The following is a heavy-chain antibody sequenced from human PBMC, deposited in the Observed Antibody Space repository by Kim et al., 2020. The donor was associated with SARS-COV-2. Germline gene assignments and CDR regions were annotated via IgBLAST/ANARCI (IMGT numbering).Heavy chain of an antibody. V-gene: IGHV4-59*01. CDR2: ST. J-gene: IGHJ5*02. CDR3: ARDREDWFDP. Sequence: STNYNPFLKSRVTISVDTSKNPFSLKLSSVTAADTAVYYCARDREDWFDPWGQGTLVTVSS. D-gene: IGHD1-26*01.